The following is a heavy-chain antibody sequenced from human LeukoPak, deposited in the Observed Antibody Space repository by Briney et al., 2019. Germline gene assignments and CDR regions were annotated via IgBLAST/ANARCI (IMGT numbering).Heavy chain of an antibody. CDR2: ISYDGSNK. Sequence: GGSLRLSCAASGFTFSSYAMHWVRQAPGKGLEWVAVISYDGSNKYYADSVKGRFTISRDNSKNTLYLQMNSLRAEDTAVYYCARTPYGSGRNPAGGYFDYWGQGTLVTVSS. CDR3: ARTPYGSGRNPAGGYFDY. J-gene: IGHJ4*02. V-gene: IGHV3-30-3*01. CDR1: GFTFSSYA. D-gene: IGHD3-10*01.